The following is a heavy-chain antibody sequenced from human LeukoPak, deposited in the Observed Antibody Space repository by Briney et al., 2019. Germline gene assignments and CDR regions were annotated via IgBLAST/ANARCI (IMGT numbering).Heavy chain of an antibody. D-gene: IGHD1-26*01. CDR3: AREVGATNFYYYYYMDA. Sequence: SETLSLTCAVYGGSFSGYYWSWIRQPPGKGLEWIGEINHSGSTNYNPSLKSRVTISVDTSKNQFSLKLSSVTAADTAVYYCAREVGATNFYYYYYMDAWGKGTTVTVSS. V-gene: IGHV4-34*01. J-gene: IGHJ6*03. CDR2: INHSGST. CDR1: GGSFSGYY.